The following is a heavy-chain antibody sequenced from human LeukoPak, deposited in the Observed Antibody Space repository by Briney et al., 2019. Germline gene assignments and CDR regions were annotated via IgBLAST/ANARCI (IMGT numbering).Heavy chain of an antibody. CDR3: ARPKRRYFDWLSDHDAFDI. D-gene: IGHD3-9*01. V-gene: IGHV5-51*01. CDR1: GYSFTSYW. J-gene: IGHJ3*02. Sequence: GESLKISCKGSGYSFTSYWNGWVRQMSGKGLELGGIISPGGSDTRYSPSFQGQVTISADKSTSTAYLQWSSLKASDTDMYYCARPKRRYFDWLSDHDAFDIWGQGTMVTVSS. CDR2: ISPGGSDT.